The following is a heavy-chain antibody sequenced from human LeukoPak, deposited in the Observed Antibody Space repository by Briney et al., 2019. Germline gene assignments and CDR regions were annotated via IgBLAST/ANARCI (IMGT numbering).Heavy chain of an antibody. CDR1: GGTFISYA. CDR2: LIPIFGTA. V-gene: IGHV1-69*13. Sequence: GASVRVSCKASGGTFISYAISWVRQAPGQGREWMGGLIPIFGTANYAQKFQGRVTITADEFTRTAYMELNSLRCADTAVYYCARGGYYDSSGGGFDYWGQGTLVTVSS. D-gene: IGHD3-22*01. J-gene: IGHJ4*02. CDR3: ARGGYYDSSGGGFDY.